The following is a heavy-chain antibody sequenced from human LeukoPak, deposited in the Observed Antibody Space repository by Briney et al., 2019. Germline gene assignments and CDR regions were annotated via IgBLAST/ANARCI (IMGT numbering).Heavy chain of an antibody. Sequence: GGSLRLSCATSGFTFSSHALSWVRQAPGKGLEWVSSLSGSGYNTYYADSVKGRFTISRDNSKNTVYLQMNSLRAEDTAVYYCAKDPYGIRYFDCWGQGTLVTVSS. CDR1: GFTFSSHA. D-gene: IGHD3-9*01. J-gene: IGHJ4*02. V-gene: IGHV3-23*01. CDR3: AKDPYGIRYFDC. CDR2: LSGSGYNT.